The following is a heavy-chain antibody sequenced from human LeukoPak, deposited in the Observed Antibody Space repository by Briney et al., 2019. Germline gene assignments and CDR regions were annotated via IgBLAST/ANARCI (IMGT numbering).Heavy chain of an antibody. Sequence: GGSLRLSCAACGFPFSSYSMNWVRRAPGRGLEWVSSISTRIDYMYYADSVKGRFTISRDNAKNSLYLQMNSLRAEDTAVYYCARAIFSRGWYLVDYWGQGTLVTVSS. V-gene: IGHV3-21*01. D-gene: IGHD6-19*01. CDR3: ARAIFSRGWYLVDY. CDR2: ISTRIDYM. J-gene: IGHJ4*02. CDR1: GFPFSSYS.